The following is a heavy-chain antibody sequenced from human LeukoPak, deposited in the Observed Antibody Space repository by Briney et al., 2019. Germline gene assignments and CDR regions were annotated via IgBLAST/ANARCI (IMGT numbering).Heavy chain of an antibody. V-gene: IGHV1-69*04. Sequence: EASVKVSCKASEGTFSSYAITWVRQAPGQGLEWMGRIIPILTKANYAQKFQGRVTITADKSTSTAYMELSSLGSEDTAVYYCARAGDGPLGYFDYWGQGTLVTVSS. CDR2: IIPILTKA. CDR3: ARAGDGPLGYFDY. D-gene: IGHD2-21*01. J-gene: IGHJ4*02. CDR1: EGTFSSYA.